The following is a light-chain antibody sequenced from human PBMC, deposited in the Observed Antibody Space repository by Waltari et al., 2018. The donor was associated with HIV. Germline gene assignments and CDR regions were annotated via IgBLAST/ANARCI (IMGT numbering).Light chain of an antibody. CDR1: SASMASNY. J-gene: IGLJ3*02. V-gene: IGLV6-57*04. CDR3: QSYDSSNRV. Sequence: NFLLTQPHSVSESPGQTVTIYCTRRSASMASNYGQWYQQRPGSAPTTVIYEDNQRPSGVPDRFSGSIDSSSNSASLTISGLKTEDETDYYCQSYDSSNRVFGGGTKLTVL. CDR2: EDN.